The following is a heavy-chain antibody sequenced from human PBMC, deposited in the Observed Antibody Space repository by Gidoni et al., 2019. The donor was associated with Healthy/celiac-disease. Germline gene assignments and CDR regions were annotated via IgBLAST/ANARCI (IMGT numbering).Heavy chain of an antibody. CDR1: GFTFSSYG. J-gene: IGHJ4*02. CDR2: ISYDGSNK. V-gene: IGHV3-30*18. Sequence: QVQLVESGGGVVQPGRSLRLSCAASGFTFSSYGMHWVRQAPGKGLEWVAVISYDGSNKYYADSVKGRFTISRDNSKNTLYLQMNSLRAEDTAVYYCAKAGYSSSWYLYYWGQGTLVTVSS. CDR3: AKAGYSSSWYLYY. D-gene: IGHD6-13*01.